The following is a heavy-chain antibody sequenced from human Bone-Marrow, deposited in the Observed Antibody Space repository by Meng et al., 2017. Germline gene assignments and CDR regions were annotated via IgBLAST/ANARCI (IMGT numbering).Heavy chain of an antibody. Sequence: ASVKVSCKASGYTFTSYAMHWVRQAPGQRLEGMGWSNAGNGNTKYSQEFQGRVTITRDTSASTAYMELSSLRSEDMAVYYCARTTMVRGVHYFDYWGQGTLVTVSS. CDR1: GYTFTSYA. CDR2: SNAGNGNT. D-gene: IGHD3-10*01. J-gene: IGHJ4*02. CDR3: ARTTMVRGVHYFDY. V-gene: IGHV1-3*02.